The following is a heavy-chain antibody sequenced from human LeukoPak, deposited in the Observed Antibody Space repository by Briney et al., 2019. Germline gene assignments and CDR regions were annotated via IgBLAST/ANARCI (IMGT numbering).Heavy chain of an antibody. V-gene: IGHV3-30*04. D-gene: IGHD3-10*01. CDR2: ISYDGSNK. CDR1: GFTFSSYA. J-gene: IGHJ5*02. Sequence: GGSLRLSCAASGFTFSSYAMHWVRQAPGKGLEWVAVISYDGSNKYYADSVKGRFTISRDNSKNTLYLQMNSLRAEDTAVCYCATDHIPVTMVRGVILESNWFDPWGQGTLVTVSS. CDR3: ATDHIPVTMVRGVILESNWFDP.